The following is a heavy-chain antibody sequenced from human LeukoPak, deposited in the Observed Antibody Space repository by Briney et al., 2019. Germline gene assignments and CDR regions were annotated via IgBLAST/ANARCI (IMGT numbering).Heavy chain of an antibody. D-gene: IGHD3-22*01. Sequence: ASVKVSCKASGCTFTSYGISWVRQAPGQGLEWMGWISAYNGNTNYAQKLQGRVTMTTDTSTSTAYMELRSLRSDDTAVYYCAREWKDSSGYPMERFDPWGQGTLVTVSS. CDR1: GCTFTSYG. V-gene: IGHV1-18*01. CDR2: ISAYNGNT. CDR3: AREWKDSSGYPMERFDP. J-gene: IGHJ5*02.